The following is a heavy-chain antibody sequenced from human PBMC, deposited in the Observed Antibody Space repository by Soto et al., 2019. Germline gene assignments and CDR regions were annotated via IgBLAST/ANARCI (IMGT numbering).Heavy chain of an antibody. CDR3: GGCGGGIGGAGPFDI. CDR2: ISRRVNSYTT. V-gene: IGHV3-72*01. D-gene: IGHD6-19*01. CDR1: GFSFSDYH. Sequence: EVQLVESGGGLVQPGGSLRLSCAASGFSFSDYHMDWVREAPGKGLEWVGRISRRVNSYTTEYAASVKGRFSVSSDDTTNSVYLQQINLKTEDTAVFYCGGCGGGIGGAGPFDIWGQGTLVTVSS. J-gene: IGHJ3*02.